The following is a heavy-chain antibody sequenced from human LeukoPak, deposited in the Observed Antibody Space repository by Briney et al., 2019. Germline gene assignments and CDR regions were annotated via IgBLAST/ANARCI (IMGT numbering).Heavy chain of an antibody. J-gene: IGHJ6*02. D-gene: IGHD1-26*01. Sequence: SETLFLTCTVSGASVSSFYWNWIRQPPGKGLEWIGSMYYSGTTNYDPSFKSRVTISLDTSKNEFSLRLKSLTAADTAVYYCAGQVGARIRYYYTSGLDVWGQGTTVAVSS. V-gene: IGHV4-59*02. CDR2: MYYSGTT. CDR3: AGQVGARIRYYYTSGLDV. CDR1: GASVSSFY.